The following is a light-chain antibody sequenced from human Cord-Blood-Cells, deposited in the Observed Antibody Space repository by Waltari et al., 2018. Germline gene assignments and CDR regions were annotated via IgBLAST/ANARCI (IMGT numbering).Light chain of an antibody. CDR1: SSDVGSYNL. CDR3: CSYAGSSTYVV. Sequence: QSALTQPASVSGSPGQSIIISCTVTSSDVGSYNLVSWYQQHPGKAPKLMIYEGSKRPSGVSNRFSGSKSGNTASLTISGLQAEDEADYYCCSYAGSSTYVVFGGGTKLTVL. V-gene: IGLV2-23*01. CDR2: EGS. J-gene: IGLJ2*01.